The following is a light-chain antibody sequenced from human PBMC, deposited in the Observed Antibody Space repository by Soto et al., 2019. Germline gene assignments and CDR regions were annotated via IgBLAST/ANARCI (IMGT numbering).Light chain of an antibody. Sequence: DIQMTQSPSSLSSSVGDRVTIACRASQGISTYLAWYQQKPGKVPKLLIYAASTLLSGVPSRFSGSGSGTDFTLTISSLQPEDAATYYCQKYDTAPLTFGQGTKVEIK. J-gene: IGKJ1*01. CDR3: QKYDTAPLT. CDR2: AAS. V-gene: IGKV1-27*01. CDR1: QGISTY.